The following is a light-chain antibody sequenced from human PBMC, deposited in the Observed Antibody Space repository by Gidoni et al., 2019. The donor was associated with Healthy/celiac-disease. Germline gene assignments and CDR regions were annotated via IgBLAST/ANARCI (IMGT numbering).Light chain of an antibody. V-gene: IGLV2-23*02. J-gene: IGLJ3*02. CDR3: CSYAGRSTWV. CDR1: SSDVGSYNL. Sequence: QSAMTQPASVSGSPGQSITISCTGTSSDVGSYNLVSWYHQHPGKAPKLMIYEVSKRPSGVSNRFSGSKSGNTASLTISGRQAEDEADYYCCSYAGRSTWVFGGGTKLTVL. CDR2: EVS.